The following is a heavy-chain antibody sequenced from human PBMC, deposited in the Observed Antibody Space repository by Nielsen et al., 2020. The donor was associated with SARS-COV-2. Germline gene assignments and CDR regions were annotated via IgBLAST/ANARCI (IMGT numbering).Heavy chain of an antibody. CDR2: ISGSGGST. V-gene: IGHV3-23*01. D-gene: IGHD6-19*01. CDR1: GFTFSSYA. CDR3: ARESVTCTDAFDI. J-gene: IGHJ3*02. Sequence: GESLKISCAASGFTFSSYAMSWVRQAPGKGLEWVSAISGSGGSTYYADSVKGRFTISRDNAKNSLYLQMNSLRAEDTAVYYCARESVTCTDAFDIWGQGTVVTVSS.